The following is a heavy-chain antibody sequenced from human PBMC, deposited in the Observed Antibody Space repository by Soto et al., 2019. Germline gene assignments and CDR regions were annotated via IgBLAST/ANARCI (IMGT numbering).Heavy chain of an antibody. D-gene: IGHD5-12*01. CDR3: AINSGYDSDYYYYMDV. V-gene: IGHV1-8*01. J-gene: IGHJ6*03. CDR1: GYTFTSYD. Sequence: ASVKVSCKASGYTFTSYDINWVRQATGQGLEWMGWMNPNSGNTGYAQKLQGRVTMTRNTSISTAYMELSSLRSEDTAVYYCAINSGYDSDYYYYMDVWGKGTTVTVSS. CDR2: MNPNSGNT.